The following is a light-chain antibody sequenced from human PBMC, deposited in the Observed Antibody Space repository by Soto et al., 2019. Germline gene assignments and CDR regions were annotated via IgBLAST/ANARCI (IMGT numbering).Light chain of an antibody. J-gene: IGLJ1*01. CDR3: AAWDDSLNGYV. Sequence: QSVLTQPPSASGTPGQRVTISCSGGSSNIGTNAVNWYQQLPGTAPKLLIYNNNQRPSGVPDRFSGSKSGTSASLAISGLQSEDEADYYCAAWDDSLNGYVFGTGTKVTLL. CDR2: NNN. V-gene: IGLV1-44*01. CDR1: SSNIGTNA.